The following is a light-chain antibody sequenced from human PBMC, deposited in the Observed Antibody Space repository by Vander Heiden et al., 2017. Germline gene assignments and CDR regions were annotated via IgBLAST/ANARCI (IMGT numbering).Light chain of an antibody. CDR3: QQDNSYPWT. V-gene: IGKV1-5*03. CDR2: KAS. Sequence: IQVTQSPSTLSPSVRDRVTITCRASQSINSRLACSQQKPGKAPKLLLYKASTSESGVPSRFSGSESVTAFPLTIISLKPDASAISYCQQDNSYPWTLGQGTKVEIK. CDR1: QSINSR. J-gene: IGKJ1*01.